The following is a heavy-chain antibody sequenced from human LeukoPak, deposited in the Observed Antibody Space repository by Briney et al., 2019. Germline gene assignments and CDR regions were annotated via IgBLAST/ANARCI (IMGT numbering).Heavy chain of an antibody. V-gene: IGHV1-2*02. J-gene: IGHJ6*03. Sequence: ASVKVSCKASGYTFTGYYMHWVRQAPGQGLEWMGWINPNSGGTNYAQKFQGRVTMTRDTSISTAYMELSRLRPDDTAVYYCARDISGSSSGYYYYYMDVWGKGTTVTVSS. D-gene: IGHD6-6*01. CDR1: GYTFTGYY. CDR3: ARDISGSSSGYYYYYMDV. CDR2: INPNSGGT.